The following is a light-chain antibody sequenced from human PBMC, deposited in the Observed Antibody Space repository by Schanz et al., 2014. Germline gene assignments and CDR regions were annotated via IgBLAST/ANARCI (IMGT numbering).Light chain of an antibody. Sequence: QSALTQPPSASGSPGQSVTISCTGTSSDVGGYNYVSWYQQHPGKAPQLMIHDVTKRPSGVPDRFSGSKSGNTASLTISGLQTEDEADYYCSSYTSSNTGVFGGGTKLTVL. CDR3: SSYTSSNTGV. V-gene: IGLV2-8*01. CDR1: SSDVGGYNY. CDR2: DVT. J-gene: IGLJ3*02.